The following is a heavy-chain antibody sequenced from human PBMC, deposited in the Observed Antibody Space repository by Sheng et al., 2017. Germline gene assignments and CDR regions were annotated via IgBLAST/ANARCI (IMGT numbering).Heavy chain of an antibody. CDR2: INHSGST. Sequence: QVQLQQWGAGLLKPSETLSLTCAVYGGSFSGYYWSWIRQPPGKGLEWIGEINHSGSTNYNPSIKSRVTISVDTSKNQFSLKLSSVTAADTAVYYCARVSGYSSSWFPNWGQGTLVTVSS. J-gene: IGHJ4*02. D-gene: IGHD6-13*01. V-gene: IGHV4-34*01. CDR3: ARVSGYSSSWFPN. CDR1: GGSFSGYY.